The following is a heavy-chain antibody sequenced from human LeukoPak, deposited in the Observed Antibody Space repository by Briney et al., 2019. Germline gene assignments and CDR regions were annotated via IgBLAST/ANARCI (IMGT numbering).Heavy chain of an antibody. CDR3: ARGSFKRGYYYDY. CDR1: GYIFTDYY. D-gene: IGHD6-13*01. Sequence: ASVKVSCKASGYIFTDYYMHWVRQAPGQGLEWMGGIIPIFGTANYAQKFQGRVTITTDESTSTAYMELSSLRSEDTAVYYCARGSFKRGYYYDYWGQGTLVTVSS. J-gene: IGHJ4*02. V-gene: IGHV1-69*05. CDR2: IIPIFGTA.